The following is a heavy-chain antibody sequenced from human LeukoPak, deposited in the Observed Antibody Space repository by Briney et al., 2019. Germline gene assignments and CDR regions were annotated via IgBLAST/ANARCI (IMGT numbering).Heavy chain of an antibody. J-gene: IGHJ4*02. CDR1: GFTFSSYW. Sequence: PGGSLRLSCAASGFTFSSYWMSWVRQAPGKGLEWVANIKQDGSEKYYVDSVKGRFTISRDNAKNSLYLQMNSLRAEDTAAYYCARAKSVVVAASLGWGQGTLVTVSS. CDR2: IKQDGSEK. CDR3: ARAKSVVVAASLG. V-gene: IGHV3-7*04. D-gene: IGHD2-15*01.